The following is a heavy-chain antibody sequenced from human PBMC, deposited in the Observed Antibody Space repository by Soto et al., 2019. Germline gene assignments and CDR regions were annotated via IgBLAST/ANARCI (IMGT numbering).Heavy chain of an antibody. D-gene: IGHD1-1*01. CDR2: ISAYNGNT. V-gene: IGHV1-18*01. CDR1: GYTFTNFG. Sequence: QVQLVQSGAEVKKPGASVKVSCKASGYTFTNFGISWVRQAPGQGLEWMGWISAYNGNTNYAQNYQGRVTMTAVTSTSTAYMEVRSLRPYDTAVYYCARGGTPVDYWRQGTLVTVSS. CDR3: ARGGTPVDY. J-gene: IGHJ4*02.